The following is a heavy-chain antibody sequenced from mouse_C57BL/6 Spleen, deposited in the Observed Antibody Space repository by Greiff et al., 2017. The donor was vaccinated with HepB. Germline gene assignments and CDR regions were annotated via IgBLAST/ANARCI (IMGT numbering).Heavy chain of an antibody. CDR3: ARSGLRPYFDY. CDR1: GYAFSSSW. J-gene: IGHJ2*01. Sequence: QVQLKESGPELVKPGASVKISCKASGYAFSSSWMNWVKQRPGKGLEWIGRIYPGDGDTNYNGKFKGKATLTADKSSCTAYMQLSSLTSEDSAVYFCARSGLRPYFDYWGQGTTLTVSS. CDR2: IYPGDGDT. D-gene: IGHD2-4*01. V-gene: IGHV1-82*01.